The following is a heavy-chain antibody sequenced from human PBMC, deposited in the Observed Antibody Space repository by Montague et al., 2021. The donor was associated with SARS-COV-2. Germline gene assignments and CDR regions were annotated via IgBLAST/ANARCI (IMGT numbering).Heavy chain of an antibody. V-gene: IGHV6-1*01. CDR3: ARQPLGYDFVYYYYGMDV. Sequence: CAIPGDSVSSNSAAWNWIRQSPSRGLEWLGRTYYRSKWYNDYAVSVKSRITINPDTSKNQFSLQLNSVTPEGTAVYYCARQPLGYDFVYYYYGMDVWGQGTTVTVSS. CDR1: GDSVSSNSAA. D-gene: IGHD5-12*01. CDR2: TYYRSKWYN. J-gene: IGHJ6*02.